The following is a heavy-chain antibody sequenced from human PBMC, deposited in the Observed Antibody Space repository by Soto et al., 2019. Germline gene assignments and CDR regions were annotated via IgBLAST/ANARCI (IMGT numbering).Heavy chain of an antibody. CDR1: GFTFSSYG. D-gene: IGHD3-22*01. CDR2: ISYDGSNK. Sequence: HPGGSLRLSCAASGFTFSSYGMHWVRQAPGKGLEWVAVISYDGSNKYYADSVKGRFTISRDNSKNTLYLQMNSLRAEDTAVYYCAKDQSSGYPDYWGQGTLVTVSS. V-gene: IGHV3-30*18. CDR3: AKDQSSGYPDY. J-gene: IGHJ4*02.